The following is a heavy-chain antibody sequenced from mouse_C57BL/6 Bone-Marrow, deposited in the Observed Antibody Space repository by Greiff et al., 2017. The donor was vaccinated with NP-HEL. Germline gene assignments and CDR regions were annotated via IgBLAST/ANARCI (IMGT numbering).Heavy chain of an antibody. J-gene: IGHJ3*01. CDR2: IDPSDSET. CDR1: GYTFTSYW. V-gene: IGHV1-52*01. D-gene: IGHD3-2*02. Sequence: QVHVKQPGAELVRPGSSVKLSCKASGYTFTSYWMHWVKQRPIQGLEWIGNIDPSDSETHYNQKFKDKATLTVDKSSSTAYMQLSSLTSEDSAVYYCARGAAQAPAWFAYWGQGTLVTVSA. CDR3: ARGAAQAPAWFAY.